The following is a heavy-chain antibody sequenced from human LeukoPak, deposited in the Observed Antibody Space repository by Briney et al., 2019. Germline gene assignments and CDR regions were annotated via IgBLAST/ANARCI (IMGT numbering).Heavy chain of an antibody. D-gene: IGHD6-6*01. J-gene: IGHJ4*02. CDR1: GFSLSTSGVG. CDR2: IYWNDDK. V-gene: IGHV2-5*01. Sequence: SGPTLVKPTQTLTLTCTFSGFSLSTSGVGVGWIRQPPGKALEWLALIYWNDDKRYSPSLKSRLTISKDTSKNQVVLTMTNMDPVDTATYYCAHVARIAARQYFDYWGQGTLVTVSS. CDR3: AHVARIAARQYFDY.